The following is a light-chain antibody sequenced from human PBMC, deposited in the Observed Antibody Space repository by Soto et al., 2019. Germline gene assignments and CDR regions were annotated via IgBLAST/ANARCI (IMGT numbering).Light chain of an antibody. Sequence: DIVMTQSPLSLPVTPGEPASISCRSSQSLLHSNGYNYLDWYLQKPGQSPQLLIYLGSNLASVVPDRFSGSGSGTDFTLKFSRVEAEDVGVYYCMQALQTPTFGQGTKLEI. V-gene: IGKV2-28*01. CDR1: QSLLHSNGYNY. CDR2: LGS. J-gene: IGKJ2*01. CDR3: MQALQTPT.